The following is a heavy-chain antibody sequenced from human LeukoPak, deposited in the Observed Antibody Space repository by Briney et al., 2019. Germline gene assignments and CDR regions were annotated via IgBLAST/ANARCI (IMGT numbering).Heavy chain of an antibody. CDR2: IGPTGTDR. J-gene: IGHJ4*02. D-gene: IGHD1-14*01. CDR3: ATETIGRHYDY. CDR1: GFTFSSYW. Sequence: PGGSLRLSCAAPGFTFSSYWMHWVRQAPGKGLEWVSSIGPTGTDRYYADSVRGRFTISRDNAKNSMYLQMDSLRDEDTAVYYCATETIGRHYDYWGQGTLLTVSS. V-gene: IGHV3-21*01.